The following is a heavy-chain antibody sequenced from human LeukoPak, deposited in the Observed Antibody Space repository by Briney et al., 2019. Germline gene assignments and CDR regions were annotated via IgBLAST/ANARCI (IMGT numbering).Heavy chain of an antibody. D-gene: IGHD3-22*01. CDR1: GFTFSSYW. V-gene: IGHV3-30-3*01. CDR3: ARPYYYDSSGYYDY. J-gene: IGHJ4*02. CDR2: ISYDGSNK. Sequence: GGSLRLSCAASGFTFSSYWMSWVRQAPGKGLEWVAVISYDGSNKYYADSVKGRFTISRDISKNTLYLQMNSLRAEDTAVYYCARPYYYDSSGYYDYWGQGTLVTVSS.